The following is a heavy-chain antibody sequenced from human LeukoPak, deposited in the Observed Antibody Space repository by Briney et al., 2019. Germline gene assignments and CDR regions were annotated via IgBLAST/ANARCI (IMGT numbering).Heavy chain of an antibody. CDR1: GGSFSGYY. D-gene: IGHD2-2*01. Sequence: SQTLSLTCAVYGGSFSGYYWSWIRQPPGKGLEWIGEINHSGSTNYNPSLKSRVTISVDTSKNQLSLMLSSVTAADTAVYYCARGKRVVVVPAAISFLSYYYMDVWGKGTTVTVSS. J-gene: IGHJ6*03. CDR2: INHSGST. CDR3: ARGKRVVVVPAAISFLSYYYMDV. V-gene: IGHV4-34*01.